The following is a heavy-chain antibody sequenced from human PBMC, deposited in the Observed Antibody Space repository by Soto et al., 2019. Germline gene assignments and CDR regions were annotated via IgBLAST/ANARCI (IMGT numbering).Heavy chain of an antibody. D-gene: IGHD5-18*01. CDR1: GFTFSSYA. Sequence: GGSLRLSCAASGFTFSSYAMHWVRQAPGKGLEYVSAISSNGGSTYYANSVKGRFTISRDNSKNTLYLQMGSLRAEDMAVYYCARDAGYSYGYYYYYYMDVWGKGTTVTVSS. V-gene: IGHV3-64*01. J-gene: IGHJ6*03. CDR3: ARDAGYSYGYYYYYYMDV. CDR2: ISSNGGST.